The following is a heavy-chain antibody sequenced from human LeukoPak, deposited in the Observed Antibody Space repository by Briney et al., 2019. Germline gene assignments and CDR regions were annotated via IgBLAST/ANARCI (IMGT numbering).Heavy chain of an antibody. J-gene: IGHJ4*02. Sequence: PGGSLRLSCAASGFTFSSYEMNWVRQAPGKGLEWVSYISSSSSTIYYADSVKGRFTISRDNAKNSLYLQMNSLRAEDTAVYYCARETGTRLDYWGQGTLVTVSS. CDR2: ISSSSSTI. V-gene: IGHV3-48*03. CDR3: ARETGTRLDY. CDR1: GFTFSSYE. D-gene: IGHD1-1*01.